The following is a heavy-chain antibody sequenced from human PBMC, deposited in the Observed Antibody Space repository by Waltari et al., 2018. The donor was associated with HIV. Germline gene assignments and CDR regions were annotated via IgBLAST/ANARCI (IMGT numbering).Heavy chain of an antibody. CDR2: IKQDGSEK. J-gene: IGHJ4*02. CDR1: GFTFSRYW. Sequence: EVQLVESGGGLVQPGGPLRLSCAASGFTFSRYWMRWVRQARGKGLEWVANIKQDGSEKYYVDSVNGRFTISRDNAENSLYLQMNSLRAEDTAVYYCARGGFYGSGSKVNWGQGTLVTVSS. V-gene: IGHV3-7*04. D-gene: IGHD3-10*01. CDR3: ARGGFYGSGSKVN.